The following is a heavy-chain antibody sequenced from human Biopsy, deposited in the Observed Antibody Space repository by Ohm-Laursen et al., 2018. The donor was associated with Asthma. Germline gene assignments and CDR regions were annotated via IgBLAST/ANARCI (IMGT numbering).Heavy chain of an antibody. CDR3: ARDYYDFWNRSVYTYFGMDV. CDR2: IYHRGNT. Sequence: TLSLTCSVSGYSISNGGYYWTWVRQRPGKGLEWIGNIYHRGNTKYNPSLKSRLPFSVDTSKNQFSLKLSSVTAADTAIYFCARDYYDFWNRSVYTYFGMDVWGRGTTVTVFS. CDR1: GYSISNGGYY. J-gene: IGHJ6*02. V-gene: IGHV4-31*03. D-gene: IGHD3-3*01.